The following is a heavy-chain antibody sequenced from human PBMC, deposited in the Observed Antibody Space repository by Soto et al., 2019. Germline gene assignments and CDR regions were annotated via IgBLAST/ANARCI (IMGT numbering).Heavy chain of an antibody. CDR1: GFTFSSYA. V-gene: IGHV3-23*01. J-gene: IGHJ4*02. D-gene: IGHD3-10*01. CDR3: AKDFPHTTMVRGVIDY. Sequence: GGSLRLSCAASGFTFSSYAMSWVRQAPGKGLEWVSAISGSGGSTYYADPVKGRFTISRDNSKNTLYLQMNSLRAEDTAVYYCAKDFPHTTMVRGVIDYWGQGTLVTVSS. CDR2: ISGSGGST.